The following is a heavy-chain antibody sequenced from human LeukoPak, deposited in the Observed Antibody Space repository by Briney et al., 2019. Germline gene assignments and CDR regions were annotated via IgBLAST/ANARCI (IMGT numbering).Heavy chain of an antibody. V-gene: IGHV4-61*02. CDR2: IYTSGST. J-gene: IGHJ6*03. CDR1: GGSISSGSYY. Sequence: SETLSLTCTVSGGSISSGSYYWSWIRQPAGEGLEWIGRIYTSGSTNYNPSLKSRVTISVDTSKNQFSLKLSSVTAADTAVYYCASSSSPTVYYYYMDVWGKGTTVTVSS. CDR3: ASSSSPTVYYYYMDV. D-gene: IGHD6-6*01.